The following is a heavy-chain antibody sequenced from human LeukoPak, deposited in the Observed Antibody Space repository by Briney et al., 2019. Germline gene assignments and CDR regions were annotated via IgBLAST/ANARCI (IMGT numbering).Heavy chain of an antibody. Sequence: GGSMRLSCSASGFDLSPYTMNWVRQAPGKGLEWVASISSTSSYMYYGDSLKGRFTISRDNAKNTLYLQLGSLRAEDTATYYCARRVTTFLSWGQGTLVIVSS. CDR1: GFDLSPYT. V-gene: IGHV3-21*01. CDR3: ARRVTTFLS. D-gene: IGHD4-17*01. J-gene: IGHJ4*02. CDR2: ISSTSSYM.